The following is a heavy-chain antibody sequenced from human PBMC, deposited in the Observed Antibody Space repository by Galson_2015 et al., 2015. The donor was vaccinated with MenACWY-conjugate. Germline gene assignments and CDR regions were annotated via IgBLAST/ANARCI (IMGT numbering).Heavy chain of an antibody. CDR2: VSASGDST. Sequence: SLRLSCAASGFTFSTYAMSWVRQAPGKGLEWVSTVSASGDSTYHTDSVKGRFTVSRDNSRDMLYLQMNSLRADDTAVYYCAKDPAALAAPPLRYYLDLWGQGALVTVSS. J-gene: IGHJ4*02. CDR3: AKDPAALAAPPLRYYLDL. CDR1: GFTFSTYA. V-gene: IGHV3-23*01. D-gene: IGHD6-25*01.